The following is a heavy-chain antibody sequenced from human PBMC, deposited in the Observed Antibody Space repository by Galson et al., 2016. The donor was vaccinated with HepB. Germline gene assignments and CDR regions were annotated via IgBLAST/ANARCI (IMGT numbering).Heavy chain of an antibody. CDR2: ISYDGSNK. J-gene: IGHJ4*02. V-gene: IGHV3-30*18. CDR3: AKDRTPFAFLWFGEFDH. Sequence: SLRLSCAASGFTFSSYGLHWVRQAPGKGLEWVAVISYDGSNKSYADSVKGRFTISRDNSKNTLYLQMNSLRAEDTAVYYCAKDRTPFAFLWFGEFDHWGQGTLVTASS. D-gene: IGHD3-10*01. CDR1: GFTFSSYG.